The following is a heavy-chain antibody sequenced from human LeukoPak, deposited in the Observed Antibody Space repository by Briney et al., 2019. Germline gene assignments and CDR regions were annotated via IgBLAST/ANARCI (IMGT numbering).Heavy chain of an antibody. D-gene: IGHD6-13*01. CDR1: GFSFSSYS. Sequence: PGGSLRLSCAASGFSFSSYSMNWVRQAPGKGLEWVSSISSSSSYIYYADSVKGRFTISRDNAKNSLYLQMNSLSAEDTAVYYCASFLIAAAATDYWGQGTLVTVSS. J-gene: IGHJ4*02. CDR2: ISSSSSYI. V-gene: IGHV3-21*01. CDR3: ASFLIAAAATDY.